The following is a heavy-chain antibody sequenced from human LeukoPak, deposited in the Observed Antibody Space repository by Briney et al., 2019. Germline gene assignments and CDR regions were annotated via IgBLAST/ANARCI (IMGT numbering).Heavy chain of an antibody. CDR3: AREAIVPAANNAFDI. CDR1: GGSISSYY. J-gene: IGHJ3*02. CDR2: IYYSGST. D-gene: IGHD2-2*01. Sequence: SETLSLTCTVSGGSISSYYWSWIRQPPGKGLEWIGYIYYSGSTYYNPSLKSRVTISVDTSKNQFSLKLSSVTAADTAVYYCAREAIVPAANNAFDIWGQGTMVTVSS. V-gene: IGHV4-30-4*01.